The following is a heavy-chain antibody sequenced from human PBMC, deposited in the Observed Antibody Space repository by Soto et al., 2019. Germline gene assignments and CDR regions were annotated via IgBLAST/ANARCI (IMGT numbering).Heavy chain of an antibody. V-gene: IGHV3-23*01. Sequence: LRLSCAASGFTFNKYALNWVRQAPGKGLEWVSGINGRGGSTYYADPVKGRFTISRDNSKNTLYLQMNSLRAEDSAVYYCANWFDPWGQGTLVTVSS. CDR1: GFTFNKYA. CDR2: INGRGGST. J-gene: IGHJ5*02. CDR3: ANWFDP.